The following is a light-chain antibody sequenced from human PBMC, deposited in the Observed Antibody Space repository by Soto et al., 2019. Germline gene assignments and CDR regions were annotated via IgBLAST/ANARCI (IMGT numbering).Light chain of an antibody. Sequence: QSVVTQPASVSGSPGQSITIFCAGTSSDVGGYNYVSWYQQHPGKAPKLMIYEVNYRPSGVSDRFSGSKSGNTASLTISGLQAEDEADYYCSSYTTSSTQVFGGGTKLTVL. CDR1: SSDVGGYNY. CDR3: SSYTTSSTQV. V-gene: IGLV2-14*01. J-gene: IGLJ3*02. CDR2: EVN.